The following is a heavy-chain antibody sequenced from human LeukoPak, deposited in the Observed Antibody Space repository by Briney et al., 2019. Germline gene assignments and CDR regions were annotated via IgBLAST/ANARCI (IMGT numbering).Heavy chain of an antibody. CDR1: GGSISSYY. D-gene: IGHD3-22*01. CDR3: ARDLYYDSSGYYYDFGAPFDY. Sequence: SETLSLTCTVSGGSISSYYWSWIRQPAGKGLEWIGRIYTSGSTNYNPSLKSRVTMSVDTSKNQFSLKLSSVTAADTAVYYCARDLYYDSSGYYYDFGAPFDYWGQGTLVTVSS. J-gene: IGHJ4*02. V-gene: IGHV4-4*07. CDR2: IYTSGST.